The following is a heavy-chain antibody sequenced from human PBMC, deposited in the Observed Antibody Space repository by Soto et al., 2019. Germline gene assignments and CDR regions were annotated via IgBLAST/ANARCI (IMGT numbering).Heavy chain of an antibody. Sequence: PSETLSLTCAVYGVSFSGYDWSWIRQPPGKGLEWVGEINHSESTNYNPSHKSRATISGDTAKNLFSLKRSAETAADTVVYYCASSSWRSYWYFDLWGRGTLVTVSS. V-gene: IGHV4-34*01. CDR1: GVSFSGYD. J-gene: IGHJ2*01. D-gene: IGHD6-13*01. CDR3: ASSSWRSYWYFDL. CDR2: INHSEST.